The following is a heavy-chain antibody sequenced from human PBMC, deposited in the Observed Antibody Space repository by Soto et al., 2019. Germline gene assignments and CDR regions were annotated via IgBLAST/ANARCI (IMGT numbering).Heavy chain of an antibody. CDR2: ISWNSGSI. CDR3: AKAGVVGYSSSPFDY. J-gene: IGHJ4*02. CDR1: GFTFDDYA. V-gene: IGHV3-9*01. Sequence: GGSLRLSCAASGFTFDDYAMHWVRQAPGKGLEWVSGISWNSGSIGYADSVKGRFTISRDNAKNSLYLQMNSLRAEDTALYYCAKAGVVGYSSSPFDYWGQGTLVTVSS. D-gene: IGHD6-6*01.